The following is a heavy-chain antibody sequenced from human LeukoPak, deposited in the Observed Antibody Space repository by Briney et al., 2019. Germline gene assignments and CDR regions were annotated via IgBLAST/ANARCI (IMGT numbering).Heavy chain of an antibody. Sequence: PGGSLRLSCAASGLTFRAYYMHWFRQAPGKGLVWVSRINIDGSSTTYADSVKGRFTVSRDNAKNTLYLQMNSLRAEDTAVYYCARDRYSSGWFGYWGQGTLVTVSS. CDR2: INIDGSST. V-gene: IGHV3-74*01. CDR3: ARDRYSSGWFGY. CDR1: GLTFRAYY. D-gene: IGHD6-19*01. J-gene: IGHJ4*02.